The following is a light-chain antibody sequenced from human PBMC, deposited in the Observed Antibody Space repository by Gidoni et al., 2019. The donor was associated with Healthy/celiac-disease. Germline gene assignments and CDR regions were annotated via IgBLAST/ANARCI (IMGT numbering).Light chain of an antibody. V-gene: IGKV1-6*01. J-gene: IGKJ1*01. CDR1: QGIRND. Sequence: AIQMTQSPSSLSASVGDRVTITCRASQGIRNDLGRYQHKPGKAPKLLIYAASSLQSGVPSRFSGSGSGTDFTLTVSSLQPEDFATYYCLQDYNYPRTFXXXTKVEIK. CDR3: LQDYNYPRT. CDR2: AAS.